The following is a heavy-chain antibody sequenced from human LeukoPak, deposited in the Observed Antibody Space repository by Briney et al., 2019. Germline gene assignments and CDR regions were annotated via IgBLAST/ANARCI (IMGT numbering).Heavy chain of an antibody. Sequence: PSETLSLTCAVYGGSFSGYYWSWIRQPRGKGLEWIGEINHSGSTNYNPSLKSRVTISVDTSKNQFSLKLSSVTAADTAVYYCARGPWGWFDPWGQGTLVTVSS. CDR1: GGSFSGYY. J-gene: IGHJ5*02. V-gene: IGHV4-34*01. CDR2: INHSGST. D-gene: IGHD7-27*01. CDR3: ARGPWGWFDP.